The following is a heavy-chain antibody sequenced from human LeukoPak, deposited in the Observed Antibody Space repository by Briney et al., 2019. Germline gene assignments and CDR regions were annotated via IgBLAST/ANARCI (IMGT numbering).Heavy chain of an antibody. D-gene: IGHD1-26*01. V-gene: IGHV3-74*01. CDR2: INSDGSST. J-gene: IGHJ4*02. CDR1: GFTFSSYW. CDR3: ARFSTYSAIDY. Sequence: GGSLRLSCAASGFTFSSYWMHGVRQGPGKGLVWVSRINSDGSSTSYADSVKGRFTISRDNAKNTLYLQMNSLRAEDTAVYYCARFSTYSAIDYWGQGTLVTVSS.